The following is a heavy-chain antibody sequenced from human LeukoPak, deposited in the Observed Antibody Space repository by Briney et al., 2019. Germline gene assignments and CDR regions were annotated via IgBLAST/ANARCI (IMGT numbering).Heavy chain of an antibody. V-gene: IGHV3-48*03. CDR3: ASDLGYCSGGSCDSDY. CDR1: GFTFSSYE. Sequence: GGSLRLSCAASGFTFSSYEMNWVRQAPGKGLEWVSYISSSGSTIYYADSVKGRFTISRDNAKNSLYLQMNSLRAEDTAVYYCASDLGYCSGGSCDSDYWGQGTLVTVSS. CDR2: ISSSGSTI. D-gene: IGHD2-15*01. J-gene: IGHJ4*02.